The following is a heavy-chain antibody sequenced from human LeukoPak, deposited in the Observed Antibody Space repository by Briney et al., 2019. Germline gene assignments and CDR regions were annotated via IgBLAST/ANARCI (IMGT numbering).Heavy chain of an antibody. CDR1: GFTFSDYT. CDR2: ISWNGGST. J-gene: IGHJ4*02. D-gene: IGHD1-26*01. CDR3: AKDRGGSGSYYFDY. V-gene: IGHV3-43*01. Sequence: RRSLRLSCAASGFTFSDYTMHWVRHAPGEGLEWVSLISWNGGSTYYADSVKGRFTLSRDNSKNSLYLQMNSLRTEDTALYYCAKDRGGSGSYYFDYWGQGTLVTVSS.